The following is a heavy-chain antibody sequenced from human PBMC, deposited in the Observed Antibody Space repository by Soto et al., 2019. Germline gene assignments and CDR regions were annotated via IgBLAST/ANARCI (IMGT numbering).Heavy chain of an antibody. D-gene: IGHD2-2*02. V-gene: IGHV3-23*01. J-gene: IGHJ4*02. CDR2: ISDRGDTT. CDR1: GFTISSYA. CDR3: AKYTPRTPHFDY. Sequence: GGSLRLSCAASGFTISSYAMYWVRQAPGKGLEWVSAISDRGDTTHYADSVKGRFTISRDTSKNTLYLQLNTLRADDTAVYYCAKYTPRTPHFDYWGQGTLVTVSS.